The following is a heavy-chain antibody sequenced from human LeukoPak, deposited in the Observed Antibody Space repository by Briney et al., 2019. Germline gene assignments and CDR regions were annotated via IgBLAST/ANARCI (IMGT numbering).Heavy chain of an antibody. CDR2: INPNSGGT. V-gene: IGHV1-2*02. D-gene: IGHD4-23*01. CDR1: GYTFTGYY. CDR3: ARHPGKVTNDWYFDL. Sequence: ASVKVSCKASGYTFTGYYMHWVRQAPGQGLEWLGWINPNSGGTNYAQKFQGRVTMTRDTSITTAYMELSRLSSDDTAVYYCARHPGKVTNDWYFDLWGRGTLVTVSS. J-gene: IGHJ2*01.